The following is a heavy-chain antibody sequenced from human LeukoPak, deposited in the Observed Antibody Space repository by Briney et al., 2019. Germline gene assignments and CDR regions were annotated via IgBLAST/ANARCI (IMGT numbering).Heavy chain of an antibody. V-gene: IGHV1-18*01. D-gene: IGHD3-10*01. J-gene: IGHJ4*02. Sequence: GASVKVSFKASGYTFTSYGISWVRQAPGQGLEWMGWISAYNGNTNYAQKLQGRVTMTTDTSTSTAYMELRSLRSDDTAVYYCARAGQGQYYGSGSYYKGPDYWGQGTLVTVSS. CDR1: GYTFTSYG. CDR2: ISAYNGNT. CDR3: ARAGQGQYYGSGSYYKGPDY.